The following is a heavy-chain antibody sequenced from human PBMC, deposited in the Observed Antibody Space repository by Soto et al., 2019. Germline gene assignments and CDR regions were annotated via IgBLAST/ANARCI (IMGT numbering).Heavy chain of an antibody. J-gene: IGHJ4*02. CDR1: GYTFTNYY. Sequence: GASVQVSCKASGYTFTNYYIHRVRQAPGQGLKWMGLINPNGGGTIYARTFQGRLTLTSDTSTSTVDLELSSLRSGDTAVYFFAKVRTRRSPGHFDYWGQGTLVTVSS. D-gene: IGHD1-26*01. CDR2: INPNGGGT. CDR3: AKVRTRRSPGHFDY. V-gene: IGHV1-46*01.